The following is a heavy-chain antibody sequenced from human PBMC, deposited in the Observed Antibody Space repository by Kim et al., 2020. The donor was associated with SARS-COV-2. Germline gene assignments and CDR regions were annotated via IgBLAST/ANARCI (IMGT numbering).Heavy chain of an antibody. Sequence: ASVKVSCKASGYTFTSYGISWVRQAPGQGLEWMGWISAYNGNTNYAQKLQGRVTMTTDTSTSTAYMELRSLRSDDTAVYYCARVVDYYGSGSYDGYWGQGTLVTVSS. D-gene: IGHD3-10*01. CDR1: GYTFTSYG. CDR2: ISAYNGNT. V-gene: IGHV1-18*01. CDR3: ARVVDYYGSGSYDGY. J-gene: IGHJ4*02.